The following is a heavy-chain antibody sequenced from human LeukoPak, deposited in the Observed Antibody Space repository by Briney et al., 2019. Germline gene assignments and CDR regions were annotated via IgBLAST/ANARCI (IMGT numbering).Heavy chain of an antibody. CDR3: ARDRGYCIDC. Sequence: PGGSLRLSCAASGFTFSNYWMIWVRQAPGKGLEWVGNIKQDGGEKRYADSVRGRFSISRDNAKNTLYLQMNSLRDEDTAVYYCARDRGYCIDCWGQGTLVTVSS. CDR1: GFTFSNYW. CDR2: IKQDGGEK. V-gene: IGHV3-7*01. J-gene: IGHJ4*02. D-gene: IGHD2-15*01.